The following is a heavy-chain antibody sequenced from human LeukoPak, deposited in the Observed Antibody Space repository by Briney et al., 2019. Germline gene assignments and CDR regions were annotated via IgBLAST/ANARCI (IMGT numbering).Heavy chain of an antibody. CDR1: GGTFSSYG. Sequence: ASVKVSCKASGGTFSSYGISWVRQAPGQGLEWMGWISAYNGNTNYAQKLQGRVTMTTDTSTSTAYMELRILRSDDTAVYYCARDCSSTSCYNYWGQGTLVTVSS. CDR2: ISAYNGNT. V-gene: IGHV1-18*01. J-gene: IGHJ4*02. D-gene: IGHD2-2*02. CDR3: ARDCSSTSCYNY.